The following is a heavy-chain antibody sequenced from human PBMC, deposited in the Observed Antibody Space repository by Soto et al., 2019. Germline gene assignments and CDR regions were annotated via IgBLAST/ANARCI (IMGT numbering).Heavy chain of an antibody. J-gene: IGHJ4*02. CDR3: ARGDSNGWHFDS. CDR2: INPSGGST. D-gene: IGHD6-19*01. V-gene: IGHV1-46*01. Sequence: GASVKVSCKASGYTFTTYQIHWVRQAPGQGLEWMGTINPSGGSTSYAQRFQGRVTMTRDTSTSTVYVDLNSLRSEDTALCYCARGDSNGWHFDSWGQGTLVTVSS. CDR1: GYTFTTYQ.